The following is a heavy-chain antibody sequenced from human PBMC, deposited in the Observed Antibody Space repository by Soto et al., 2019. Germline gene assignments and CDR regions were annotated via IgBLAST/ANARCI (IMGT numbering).Heavy chain of an antibody. CDR1: GFTFSNYA. V-gene: IGHV3-23*01. CDR3: AKMLTASAVHH. J-gene: IGHJ5*02. CDR2: TSGNGVST. D-gene: IGHD2-21*02. Sequence: EVQLLESGGGLVQPGGSLRLCCAASGFTFSNYAMSWVRQAPGKGPEWVSGTSGNGVSTYYADSVKGRFTISRDNSKNTLYLQVNSLRAEDTAVYYCAKMLTASAVHHWGQGTLVTVSS.